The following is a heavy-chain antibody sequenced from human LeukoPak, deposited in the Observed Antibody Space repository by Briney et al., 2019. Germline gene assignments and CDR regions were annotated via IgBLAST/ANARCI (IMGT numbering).Heavy chain of an antibody. J-gene: IGHJ4*02. Sequence: PGGSLRLSCAASGFTFTSYGMHWARQAPGKGLEWVALITYGEYCKYYSDSVKGRLNISRDTSKNTMYLQMNSLRAEDTAVYYCARDLSPVVRASPMGYWGEGTLVTVSS. V-gene: IGHV3-30*03. CDR2: ITYGEYCK. CDR1: GFTFTSYG. CDR3: ARDLSPVVRASPMGY. D-gene: IGHD3-10*01.